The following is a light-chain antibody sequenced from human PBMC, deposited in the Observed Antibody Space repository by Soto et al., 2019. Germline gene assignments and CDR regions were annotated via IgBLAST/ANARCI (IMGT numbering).Light chain of an antibody. V-gene: IGKV2D-29*01. CDR1: RSLLHSDGMTY. CDR2: EVS. CDR3: MESALVPWK. J-gene: IGKJ1*01. Sequence: DIVVTQTPLSLSVTPGQPASISCKSSRSLLHSDGMTYLYWLLPKPGQPPQLLKPEVSNRFTGVPDTISQSMTGTDFTLELSREEAEDLPVYYCMESALVPWKFGQGTTVDIK.